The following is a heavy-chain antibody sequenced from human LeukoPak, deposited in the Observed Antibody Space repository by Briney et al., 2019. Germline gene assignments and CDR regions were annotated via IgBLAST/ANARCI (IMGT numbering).Heavy chain of an antibody. CDR2: FDPEDGET. Sequence: ASVKVSCKVSGYTLTELSMHWVRQAPGKGLEWMGGFDPEDGETIYAQKFQGRVTMTEDTSTDTAYMELSSLRSEDTAVYYCATGGYILTGTPPHYGMDVWGQGTTVTVSS. CDR3: ATGGYILTGTPPHYGMDV. V-gene: IGHV1-24*01. CDR1: GYTLTELS. D-gene: IGHD3-9*01. J-gene: IGHJ6*02.